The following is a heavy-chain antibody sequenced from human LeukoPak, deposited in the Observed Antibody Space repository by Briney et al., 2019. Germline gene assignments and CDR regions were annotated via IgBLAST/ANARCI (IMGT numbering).Heavy chain of an antibody. CDR3: ARVQAMPGNAFDY. V-gene: IGHV1-8*03. CDR2: MNPNTGDT. Sequence: GASVKVSCKASGYTFTTSDINWVRQATGQGPEWVGWMNPNTGDTGYAQKFQGRVTITRNTSIGTAYMELRSLRFEDTAVYFCARVQAMPGNAFDYWGQGTLVTVSS. J-gene: IGHJ4*02. CDR1: GYTFTTSD. D-gene: IGHD1-26*01.